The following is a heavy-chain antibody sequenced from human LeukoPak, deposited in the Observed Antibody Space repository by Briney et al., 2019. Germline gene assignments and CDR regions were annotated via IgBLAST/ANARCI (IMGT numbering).Heavy chain of an antibody. CDR1: GFTFSSYA. V-gene: IGHV3-23*01. D-gene: IGHD5-24*01. Sequence: GSLRLSCAASGFTFSSYAMSWVRQAPGKGLEWVSAISGSGGSTYYADSVKGRFTISRDNAKNSLYLQMNSLRAEDTAVYYCAREWPYYYGMDVWGQGTTVTVSS. J-gene: IGHJ6*02. CDR2: ISGSGGST. CDR3: AREWPYYYGMDV.